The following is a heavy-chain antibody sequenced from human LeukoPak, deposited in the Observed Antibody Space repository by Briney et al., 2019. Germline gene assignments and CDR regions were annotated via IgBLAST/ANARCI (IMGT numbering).Heavy chain of an antibody. CDR3: ARQYISGQWYFDY. J-gene: IGHJ4*02. D-gene: IGHD5-18*01. CDR1: RFTFSSYG. CDR2: ISSDGSYK. Sequence: GGSLRLSCAASRFTFSSYGMHWVRQAPGKGLEWVAVISSDGSYKYYADSVKGRFTISRDNSKNTLYLQMNSLIPEDTAVYYCARQYISGQWYFDYWGQGTPVTVSS. V-gene: IGHV3-30*19.